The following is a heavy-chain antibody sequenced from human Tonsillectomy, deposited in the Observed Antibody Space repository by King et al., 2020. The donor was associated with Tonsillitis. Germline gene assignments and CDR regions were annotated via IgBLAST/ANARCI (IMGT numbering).Heavy chain of an antibody. Sequence: VQLVESGGGLVQPGGSLRLSCAASGFTFNYYDMTWVRQTPGKGLEWVSAISGSGGSTYYADSVKGRFTISRDNSKNTLYLQMSSLRAEDTAVYYCAKDRAYRVHDSDSGLDYWGQGTLVTVSS. CDR2: ISGSGGST. CDR3: AKDRAYRVHDSDSGLDY. CDR1: GFTFNYYD. V-gene: IGHV3-23*04. J-gene: IGHJ4*02. D-gene: IGHD5/OR15-5a*01.